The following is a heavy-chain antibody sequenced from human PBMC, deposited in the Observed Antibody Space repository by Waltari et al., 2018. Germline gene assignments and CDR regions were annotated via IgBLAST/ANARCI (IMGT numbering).Heavy chain of an antibody. J-gene: IGHJ4*02. D-gene: IGHD1-26*01. V-gene: IGHV3-23*04. Sequence: EVQLVESGGGLVQPGGSLRLSCTASGFTFGGYAMSWVRQAPGKGLEWVSGIRGAGGITYYVDSVKGRFTVSRDNSNNTLYLQMNSLGAEDTAMYYCAKMDSGTYTAHFEYWGQGTQVTVSS. CDR3: AKMDSGTYTAHFEY. CDR2: IRGAGGIT. CDR1: GFTFGGYA.